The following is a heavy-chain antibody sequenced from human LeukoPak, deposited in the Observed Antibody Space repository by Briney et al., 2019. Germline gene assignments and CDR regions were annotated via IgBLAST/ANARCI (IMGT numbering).Heavy chain of an antibody. Sequence: KPGGSLRLSCAASGFTFSDYYMSWIRQAPGKGLEGVSYISSSGSTIYCADAVKGRFTISRDNAKNYLYLQMNSMRAEDTAVYYCARFTTWVNKGGFDYWGQGTLVTVSS. CDR3: ARFTTWVNKGGFDY. V-gene: IGHV3-11*01. J-gene: IGHJ4*02. CDR1: GFTFSDYY. CDR2: ISSSGSTI. D-gene: IGHD3-3*01.